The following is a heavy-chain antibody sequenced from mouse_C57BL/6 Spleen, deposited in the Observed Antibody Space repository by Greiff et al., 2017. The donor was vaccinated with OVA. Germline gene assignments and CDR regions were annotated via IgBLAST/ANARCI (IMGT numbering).Heavy chain of an antibody. J-gene: IGHJ4*01. CDR1: GYSITSGYY. V-gene: IGHV3-6*01. Sequence: EVQLQESGPGLVKPSQSLSLTCSVTGYSITSGYYWNWIRQFPGNKLEWMGYISYDGSNNYNPSLKNRISITRDTSKNQFFLKLNSVTTEDTATYYCARVGLSPLDYWGQGTSVTVSS. CDR2: ISYDGSN. D-gene: IGHD2-4*01. CDR3: ARVGLSPLDY.